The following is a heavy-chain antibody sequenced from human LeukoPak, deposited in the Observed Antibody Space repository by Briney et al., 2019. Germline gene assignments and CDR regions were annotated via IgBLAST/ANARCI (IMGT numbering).Heavy chain of an antibody. V-gene: IGHV1-18*01. J-gene: IGHJ4*02. CDR2: ITAYNGNT. Sequence: ASVKVSCKASGYTFTSYGISWVRQAPGQRLEWMGWITAYNGNTNYAQKLQGRVTMTTDTSTSTAYMELRSLRSDDTAVYYCARDLWRYYDFWSGYYTGLGYFDYWGQGTLVTVSS. CDR1: GYTFTSYG. CDR3: ARDLWRYYDFWSGYYTGLGYFDY. D-gene: IGHD3-3*01.